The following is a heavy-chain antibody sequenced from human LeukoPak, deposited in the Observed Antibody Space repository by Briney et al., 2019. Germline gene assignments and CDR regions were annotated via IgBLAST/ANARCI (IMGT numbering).Heavy chain of an antibody. CDR1: GGAFSGYY. CDR3: ARGRGYCSGGSCYASTARHPNASEKTKDTWFDP. J-gene: IGHJ5*02. CDR2: INHSGST. D-gene: IGHD2-15*01. V-gene: IGHV4-34*01. Sequence: SETLSLTCAVYGGAFSGYYWCCIRQPPGKGLEWIGEINHSGSTNYNPSLKSRVTISVDTSKNQFSLKLSSVTAADTAVYYCARGRGYCSGGSCYASTARHPNASEKTKDTWFDPCGQGTLVTVSS.